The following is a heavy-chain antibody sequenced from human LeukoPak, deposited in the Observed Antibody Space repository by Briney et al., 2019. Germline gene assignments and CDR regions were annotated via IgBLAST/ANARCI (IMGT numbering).Heavy chain of an antibody. Sequence: ASVKVSCKVSGYTLTELSMHWVRQAPGKGVEWMGGFDPEDGETIYAQRFQGRVTMTEDTSTDTAYMDLSSLRSEDTAVYYCATDLSNPIFDSWGQGTLVTVSS. CDR3: ATDLSNPIFDS. CDR1: GYTLTELS. J-gene: IGHJ4*02. V-gene: IGHV1-24*01. CDR2: FDPEDGET.